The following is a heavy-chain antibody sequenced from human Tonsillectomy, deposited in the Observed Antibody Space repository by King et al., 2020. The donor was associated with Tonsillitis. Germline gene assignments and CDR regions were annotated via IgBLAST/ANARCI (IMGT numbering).Heavy chain of an antibody. J-gene: IGHJ4*02. D-gene: IGHD3-16*02. CDR2: ISYDGSNK. Sequence: HVQLVESGGGVVQPGRSLRLSCAASGFTFSSYAMHWVRQAPGKGLERVAVISYDGSNKYYADSVKGRFTISRDNSKNTLYLQMNSLRAEDTAVYYYARDDYDYVWGSYRMNYWGQGTLVTVSS. CDR3: ARDDYDYVWGSYRMNY. V-gene: IGHV3-30*04. CDR1: GFTFSSYA.